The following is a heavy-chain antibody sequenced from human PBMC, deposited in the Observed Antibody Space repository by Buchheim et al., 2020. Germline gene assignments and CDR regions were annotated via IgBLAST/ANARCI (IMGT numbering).Heavy chain of an antibody. D-gene: IGHD2-2*01. CDR3: AKDSVYCSTTSCLPDY. CDR2: ISYDGNNK. V-gene: IGHV3-30*18. Sequence: QVQLVESGGGVVQPGRSLRLSCAASGSTFNNYGMHWVRQAPGKGLEPVAVISYDGNNKYYGDSVKGRFTISRDNSKNTLYLQMNSLRAEDTAVYYCAKDSVYCSTTSCLPDYWGQGIL. CDR1: GSTFNNYG. J-gene: IGHJ4*02.